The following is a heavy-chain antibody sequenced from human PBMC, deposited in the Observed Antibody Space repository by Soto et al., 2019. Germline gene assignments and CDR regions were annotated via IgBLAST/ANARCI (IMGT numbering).Heavy chain of an antibody. D-gene: IGHD3-16*01. CDR2: IYPGDSET. V-gene: IGHV5-51*01. Sequence: GESLKISCRGSGYSFSSYYIGWVRQMPQKGLEWMGIIYPGDSETKYSPSFRGQVSFSADKSINTVYSQWSSLQASDTAIYYCVRLERLFITCGGVPDHYYGMDVWGQGTTVTVSS. CDR1: GYSFSSYY. J-gene: IGHJ6*02. CDR3: VRLERLFITCGGVPDHYYGMDV.